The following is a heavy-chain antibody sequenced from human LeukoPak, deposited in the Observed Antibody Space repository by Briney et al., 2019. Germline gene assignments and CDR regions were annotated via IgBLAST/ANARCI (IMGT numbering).Heavy chain of an antibody. CDR3: ATHGEYGGIDY. J-gene: IGHJ4*02. CDR2: IYPGDSGT. Sequence: GESLKISCRSSGYRFTGYWIGWVRQMPGKGLEWMGIIYPGDSGTRYGPSFQGHVTISADKSISTAYLQWSSLKASDTAMYYCATHGEYGGIDYWGQGTLVTVSS. D-gene: IGHD4-23*01. CDR1: GYRFTGYW. V-gene: IGHV5-51*01.